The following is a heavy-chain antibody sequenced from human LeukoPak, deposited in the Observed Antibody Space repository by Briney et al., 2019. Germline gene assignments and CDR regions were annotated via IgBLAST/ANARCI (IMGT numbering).Heavy chain of an antibody. CDR3: ARYCSGGSCYPRYGMDV. D-gene: IGHD2-15*01. J-gene: IGHJ6*02. V-gene: IGHV3-21*01. Sequence: GGSLRLSCAASGFTLGSYSMQWVRQAPGKGLEWVSSISSSSSYIYYGDSVKGRFTISRDNAKNSLYLQMNSLRAEDTAVYYCARYCSGGSCYPRYGMDVWGQGTTVTVPS. CDR1: GFTLGSYS. CDR2: ISSSSSYI.